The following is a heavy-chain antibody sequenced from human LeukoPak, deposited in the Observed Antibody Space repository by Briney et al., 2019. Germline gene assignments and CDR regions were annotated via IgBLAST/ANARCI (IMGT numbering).Heavy chain of an antibody. D-gene: IGHD4-17*01. Sequence: GGSLRLSCVASGFTFSSYAMSWVRQAPGKGLEWVSAISGSGGNTYYADSVKGRFTISRDNSKNTLDLQMNSLRGEDTAVYYCAKGRGDPFYYFDCWGQGTLVTVSS. CDR1: GFTFSSYA. CDR3: AKGRGDPFYYFDC. J-gene: IGHJ4*02. V-gene: IGHV3-23*01. CDR2: ISGSGGNT.